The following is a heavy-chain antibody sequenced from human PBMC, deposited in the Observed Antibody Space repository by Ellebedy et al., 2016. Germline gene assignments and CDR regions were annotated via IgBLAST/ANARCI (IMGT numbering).Heavy chain of an antibody. Sequence: GESLKISXATSGFTFRNFFMRWVRQAPGKGLEWVSTINADSDDTRLTDSVKGRFTVSRDNPRKTVYLRMNSLRAEDTAVYYCYYGHYSASWGQGTLVTVSS. D-gene: IGHD4-17*01. CDR3: YYGHYSAS. J-gene: IGHJ4*02. CDR2: INADSDDT. V-gene: IGHV3-23*01. CDR1: GFTFRNFF.